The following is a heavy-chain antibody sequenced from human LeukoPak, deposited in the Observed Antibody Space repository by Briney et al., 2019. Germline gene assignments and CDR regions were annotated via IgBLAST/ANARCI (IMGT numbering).Heavy chain of an antibody. V-gene: IGHV3-23*01. CDR2: ISGSGGST. CDR3: AKDEGGYSYFDY. CDR1: GFTFSSYA. Sequence: QSGGSLRLSCAASGFTFSSYAMHWVRQAPGKGLEWVSAISGSGGSTYYADSVKGRFTISRDNSKNTLYLQMNSLRAEDTAVYYCAKDEGGYSYFDYWGQGTLVTVSS. D-gene: IGHD5-12*01. J-gene: IGHJ4*02.